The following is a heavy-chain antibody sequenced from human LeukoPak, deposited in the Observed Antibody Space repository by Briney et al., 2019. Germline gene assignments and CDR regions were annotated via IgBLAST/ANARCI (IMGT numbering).Heavy chain of an antibody. J-gene: IGHJ4*02. D-gene: IGHD1-1*01. Sequence: GESLKISCKGSGYSFTSYWIGGVRQAPGQGLEWMGWISAYNGNTNYAQKLQGRVTMTTDTSTSTAYMELRSLRSDDTAVYYCARDRLENFDYWGQGTLVTVSS. CDR1: GYSFTSYW. CDR3: ARDRLENFDY. V-gene: IGHV1-18*04. CDR2: ISAYNGNT.